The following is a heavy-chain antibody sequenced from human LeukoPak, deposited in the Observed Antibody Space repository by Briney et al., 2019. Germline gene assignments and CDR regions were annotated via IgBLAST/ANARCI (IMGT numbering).Heavy chain of an antibody. D-gene: IGHD3-10*01. Sequence: SETLSLTCTVSGGSISSGSYYWSWIRQPAGKGLEWIGRIYTSGSTNYNPSLKSRVTISVDTSKNQFSLKLSSVTAADTAVYYCASSGAGRGVVNRDNWFDPWGQGTLVTVSS. J-gene: IGHJ5*02. CDR3: ASSGAGRGVVNRDNWFDP. V-gene: IGHV4-61*02. CDR1: GGSISSGSYY. CDR2: IYTSGST.